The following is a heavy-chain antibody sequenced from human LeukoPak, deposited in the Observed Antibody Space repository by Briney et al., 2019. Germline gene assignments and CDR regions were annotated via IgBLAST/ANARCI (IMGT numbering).Heavy chain of an antibody. D-gene: IGHD1-14*01. CDR3: AGDPNRSYFDH. V-gene: IGHV3-30*01. CDR1: GFAFSTYS. J-gene: IGHJ4*02. Sequence: PGRSLRLSCAASGFAFSTYSMHWVRQAPGKGLEWLALISSDGSNENFADSVKGRFTISRDNSKNTLYLQMNNLRSEDTAIYYCAGDPNRSYFDHWGQGTLVTVSS. CDR2: ISSDGSNE.